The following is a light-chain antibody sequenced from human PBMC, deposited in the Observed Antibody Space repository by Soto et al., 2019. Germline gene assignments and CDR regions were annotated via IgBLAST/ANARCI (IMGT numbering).Light chain of an antibody. Sequence: EIVMTQSPATLPVSPGERATLSCRASQSVSSNLAWYQQKPGQAPRLLIYDASRRATDIPARFSGSGSGTEFTLTISSLQSEDFAVYYCQQYNKWPPRTFGQGTKVEMK. CDR1: QSVSSN. CDR2: DAS. V-gene: IGKV3-15*01. J-gene: IGKJ1*01. CDR3: QQYNKWPPRT.